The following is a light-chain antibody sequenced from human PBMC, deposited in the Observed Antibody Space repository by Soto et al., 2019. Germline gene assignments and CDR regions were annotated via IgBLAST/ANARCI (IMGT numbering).Light chain of an antibody. CDR3: QQYGDSPPNT. CDR1: QSVNSRF. J-gene: IGKJ2*01. Sequence: EIVLTQSPGTLSLSPGESATLSCRASQSVNSRFLAWYQHKPGQAPRLLIYAASTRATGIPDGFSGSASGTDFTLTISRLEPEDFAVYYCQQYGDSPPNTFGQGTKLEIK. V-gene: IGKV3-20*01. CDR2: AAS.